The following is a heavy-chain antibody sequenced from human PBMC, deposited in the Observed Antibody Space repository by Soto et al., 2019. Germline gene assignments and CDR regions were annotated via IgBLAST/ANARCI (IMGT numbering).Heavy chain of an antibody. CDR1: GYYISACGYY. CDR3: ARMYSSGSGWFHP. V-gene: IGHV4-31*03. Sequence: LQESGPGLVKPSQTLSLTCFVSGYYISACGYYWSWIRHHPGKGLECIGSFYSSGSISYNPSLRSRVSISGDTSSNQFSMSLTSVTAADTARYYCARMYSSGSGWFHPWGQGTLVTVSS. J-gene: IGHJ5*02. CDR2: FYSSGSI. D-gene: IGHD6-19*01.